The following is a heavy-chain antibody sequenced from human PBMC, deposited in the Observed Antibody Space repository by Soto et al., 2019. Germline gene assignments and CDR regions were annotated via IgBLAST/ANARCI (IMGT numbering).Heavy chain of an antibody. CDR2: IIPIFGPA. D-gene: IGHD1-1*01. CDR1: GGTFSSHS. CDR3: ATGSFTSTGGRIGYHYNAMDV. V-gene: IGHV1-69*13. Sequence: SVKVSCKSSGGTFSSHSINWVRQAPGQGLEWMGGIIPIFGPANFAKNFQGRVTITADESTTTAYMELSSLTSEDTAVYYCATGSFTSTGGRIGYHYNAMDVWGQGTTVTISS. J-gene: IGHJ6*02.